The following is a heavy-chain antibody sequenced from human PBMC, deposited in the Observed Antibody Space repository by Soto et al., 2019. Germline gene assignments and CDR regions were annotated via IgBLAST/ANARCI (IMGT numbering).Heavy chain of an antibody. Sequence: MQLVQSGPEVKKPGTSVKVSCKASGFTFSTSAVQWVRQARGQRPEWMGWIVGGSGNTNYAENSQERVIITRDMSKSAVYMELRSLRSDDTAVYFCAARRSGLYAMDVWGQGTTVTVSS. D-gene: IGHD1-26*01. CDR3: AARRSGLYAMDV. CDR2: IVGGSGNT. V-gene: IGHV1-58*01. CDR1: GFTFSTSA. J-gene: IGHJ6*02.